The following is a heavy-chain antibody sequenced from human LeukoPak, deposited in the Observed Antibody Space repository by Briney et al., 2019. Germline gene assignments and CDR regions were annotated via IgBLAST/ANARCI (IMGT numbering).Heavy chain of an antibody. CDR1: GFTVSSNY. CDR3: ARGGTPGYSSGRIDY. D-gene: IGHD6-19*01. J-gene: IGHJ4*02. CDR2: IYSAGNT. V-gene: IGHV3-53*04. Sequence: GGSLRLSCVASGFTVSSNYMSWVRQAPGQGLEWVSVIYSAGNTYYADSVKGRFTISRHNSKNTLYLQMNSLRVEDTAVYYCARGGTPGYSSGRIDYWGQGTLVTVSS.